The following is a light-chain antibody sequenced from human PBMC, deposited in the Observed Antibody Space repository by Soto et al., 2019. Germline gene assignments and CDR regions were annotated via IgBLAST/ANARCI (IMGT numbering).Light chain of an antibody. CDR3: QQYNNWFPKIT. CDR2: GAS. Sequence: EIVLTQSPATLSVSPGERATLSCRASQTVSSNLAWYQQKPGQAPRLLIYGASTRATGIPARFSGSGSGTEFTLTISSLQSEDFAVYYCQQYNNWFPKITFGQGTRPEV. J-gene: IGKJ5*01. V-gene: IGKV3-15*01. CDR1: QTVSSN.